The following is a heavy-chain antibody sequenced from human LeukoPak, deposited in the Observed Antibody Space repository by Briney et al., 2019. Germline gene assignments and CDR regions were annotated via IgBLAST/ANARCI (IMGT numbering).Heavy chain of an antibody. Sequence: ASVKVSCKASGYTFSNYGIIWVRQAPGKGLERMGWINPYNGNTNFGQKVQGRLTMTTDTTTRTAYMELRNLRSDDTAVYYCARSHSSSLRAPFGYWGQGTLVTVSS. J-gene: IGHJ4*02. CDR1: GYTFSNYG. CDR3: ARSHSSSLRAPFGY. D-gene: IGHD3-22*01. CDR2: INPYNGNT. V-gene: IGHV1-18*01.